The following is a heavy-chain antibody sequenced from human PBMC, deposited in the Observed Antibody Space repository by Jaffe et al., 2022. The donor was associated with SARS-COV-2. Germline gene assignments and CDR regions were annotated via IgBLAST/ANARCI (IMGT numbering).Heavy chain of an antibody. CDR3: ARSGGSSWYDGMDV. J-gene: IGHJ6*02. D-gene: IGHD6-13*01. V-gene: IGHV4-59*01. Sequence: QVQLQESGPGLVKPSETLSLICTVSAGSITDYYWNWIRQPPGKGLEWIGFIYYSGSTYYNPSLKSRSTISVDTSKNQFSLKLSSVTAADTAIYYCARSGGSSWYDGMDVWGQGTTVTVSS. CDR2: IYYSGST. CDR1: AGSITDYY.